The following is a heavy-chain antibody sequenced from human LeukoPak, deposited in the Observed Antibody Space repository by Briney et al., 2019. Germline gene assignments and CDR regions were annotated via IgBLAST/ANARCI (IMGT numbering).Heavy chain of an antibody. J-gene: IGHJ4*02. V-gene: IGHV4-61*02. CDR1: GGSISSSSYY. D-gene: IGHD3-22*01. CDR2: IYTSGST. CDR3: ARSRNCYDRALDY. Sequence: KPSETLSLTCTVSGGSISSSSYYWGWIRQPAGKGLEWIGRIYTSGSTNYNPSLKSRVTMSVDTSKNQFSLKLSSVTAADTAVYYCARSRNCYDRALDYWGQGTLVTVSS.